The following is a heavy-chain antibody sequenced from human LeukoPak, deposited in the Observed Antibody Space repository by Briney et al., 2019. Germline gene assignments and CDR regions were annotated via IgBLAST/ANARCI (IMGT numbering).Heavy chain of an antibody. CDR3: ARYYDFWSGVDY. J-gene: IGHJ4*02. CDR1: GYTFTGYY. V-gene: IGHV1-2*02. D-gene: IGHD3-3*01. CDR2: INPNSGGT. Sequence: ASVKVSCKASGYTFTGYYMHWVRQAPGQGLEWMGWINPNSGGTNYAQKFQGRVTVTRDTSISTAYMELSRLRSDDTAVYYCARYYDFWSGVDYWGQGTLVTVSS.